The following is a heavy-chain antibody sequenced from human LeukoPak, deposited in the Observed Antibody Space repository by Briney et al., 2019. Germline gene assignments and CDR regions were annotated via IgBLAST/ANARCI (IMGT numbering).Heavy chain of an antibody. J-gene: IGHJ5*01. D-gene: IGHD2-15*01. CDR1: GFTYSDYG. V-gene: IGHV3-30*02. CDR3: AKGGSPSHNWFNS. CDR2: IRNDGSYE. Sequence: PGGSLRLSCAASGFTYSDYGMHWVRQAPGKGLERVAFIRNDGSYEYYPDSVKGRFTISRDNSRNALFPQMNSLRAEDTAVYYCAKGGSPSHNWFNSWGQGTLVTVSS.